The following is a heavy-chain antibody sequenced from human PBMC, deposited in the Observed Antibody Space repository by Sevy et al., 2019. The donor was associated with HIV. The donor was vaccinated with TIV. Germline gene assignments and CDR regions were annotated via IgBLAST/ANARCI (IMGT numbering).Heavy chain of an antibody. CDR3: ARGDELNSYYYGMDV. J-gene: IGHJ6*02. Sequence: QSQTLSLTCAISGDSVSTSSATWNWFRQSPSRGLEWLGRTYYSSKWYSDYEVSVKGRVTINPDTSKNQFSLHLESVTPEDTAVYFCARGDELNSYYYGMDVWGQGTTVTVSS. V-gene: IGHV6-1*01. CDR2: TYYSSKWYS. CDR1: GDSVSTSSAT. D-gene: IGHD1-7*01.